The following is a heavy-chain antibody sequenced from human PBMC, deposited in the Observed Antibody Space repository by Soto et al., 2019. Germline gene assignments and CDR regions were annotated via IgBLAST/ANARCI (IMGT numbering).Heavy chain of an antibody. Sequence: SETLSLTCTVSGGSISSYYWSWIRQPPGKGLEWIGYIYYSGSTNYNPSLKSRVTISVDTSKNQFSLKLSSVTAADTAVYYCARIAYGDYGRDYWGQGTMVTVSA. CDR3: ARIAYGDYGRDY. V-gene: IGHV4-59*08. J-gene: IGHJ4*02. D-gene: IGHD4-17*01. CDR2: IYYSGST. CDR1: GGSISSYY.